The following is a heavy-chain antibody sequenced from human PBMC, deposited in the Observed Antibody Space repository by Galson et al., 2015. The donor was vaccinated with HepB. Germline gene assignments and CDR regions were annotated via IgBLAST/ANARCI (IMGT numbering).Heavy chain of an antibody. V-gene: IGHV3-73*01. CDR1: GFTFSGST. CDR2: ITGKAGNYAT. D-gene: IGHD4-17*01. J-gene: IGHJ4*02. Sequence: SLRLSCAASGFTFSGSTIHWVRQASGKGLEWVGRITGKAGNYATAYAASVKGRFTISRDDAKTTAYLQMNSLETEDTAVYYCTKSTGPVYGAYGDYWGQGTLVTVSS. CDR3: TKSTGPVYGAYGDY.